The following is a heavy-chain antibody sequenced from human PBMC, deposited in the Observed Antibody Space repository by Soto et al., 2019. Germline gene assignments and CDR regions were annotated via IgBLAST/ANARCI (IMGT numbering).Heavy chain of an antibody. CDR3: ARCQGYCSGGRCYSGRWFDP. CDR2: IYPGDADT. Sequence: GESLKISCKGSGYSFTSYWIGWVRQMPGKGLEWMGIIYPGDADTRYSPSFQGQVTISADKSISTAYLKWSSLKASDTAMYYCARCQGYCSGGRCYSGRWFDPWGQRTLVTVSS. CDR1: GYSFTSYW. D-gene: IGHD2-15*01. V-gene: IGHV5-51*01. J-gene: IGHJ5*02.